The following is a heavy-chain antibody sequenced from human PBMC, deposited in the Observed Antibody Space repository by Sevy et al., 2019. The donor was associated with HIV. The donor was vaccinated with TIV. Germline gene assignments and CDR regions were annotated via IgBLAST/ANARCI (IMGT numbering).Heavy chain of an antibody. CDR2: IYSGGST. V-gene: IGHV3-53*01. Sequence: GGSLRLSCAASGFTVSSNYMSWVRQAPGKGLEWFSVIYSGGSTYYADSVKGRFTISRDNSKNTLYLQMNSLRAEDTAVYYCARGGNYYDSSGYYWGAFDIWGQGTMVTVSS. CDR1: GFTVSSNY. CDR3: ARGGNYYDSSGYYWGAFDI. D-gene: IGHD3-22*01. J-gene: IGHJ3*02.